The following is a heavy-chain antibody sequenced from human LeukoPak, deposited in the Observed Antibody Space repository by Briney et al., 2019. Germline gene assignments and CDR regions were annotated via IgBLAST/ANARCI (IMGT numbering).Heavy chain of an antibody. J-gene: IGHJ3*02. V-gene: IGHV1-18*01. CDR2: ISAYNGNT. D-gene: IGHD6-25*01. CDR3: ARDKYSSVYRDGDAFDI. Sequence: AASVKVSCKASGYTFTTYGLSWVRQAPGQGLEWMGWISAYNGNTKYTENLQGRVTMTRDTSTSIGYMELRSLRSDDTAVYYCARDKYSSVYRDGDAFDIWGQGTMVTVSS. CDR1: GYTFTTYG.